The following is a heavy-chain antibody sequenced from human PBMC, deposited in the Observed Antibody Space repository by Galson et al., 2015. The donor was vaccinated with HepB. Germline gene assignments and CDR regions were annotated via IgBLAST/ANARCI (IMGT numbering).Heavy chain of an antibody. CDR3: AKEVNYGDNVGWYFDL. Sequence: SLRLSCAASGFTFSSYGMHWVRQAPGKGLEWVAVISYDGSNKYYADSVKGRFTISRDNSKNTLYLHMNSLRAEDTAVFYCAKEVNYGDNVGWYFDLWGRGTLVTVSS. D-gene: IGHD4-23*01. V-gene: IGHV3-30*18. CDR2: ISYDGSNK. J-gene: IGHJ2*01. CDR1: GFTFSSYG.